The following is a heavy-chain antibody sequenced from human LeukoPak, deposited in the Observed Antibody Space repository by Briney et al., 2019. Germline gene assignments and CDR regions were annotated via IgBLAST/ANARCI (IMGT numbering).Heavy chain of an antibody. V-gene: IGHV4-4*07. Sequence: SETLSLTCTVSGVSISSYHWSWIRQPAGKGLEWIGRIHTSGSTNYNPSLKSRVTMSVDTSKNQFSLKLSSVTAADPAVYYCARDAYYYGSGSYFFDYWGQGTLVTVSS. J-gene: IGHJ4*02. CDR2: IHTSGST. CDR1: GVSISSYH. CDR3: ARDAYYYGSGSYFFDY. D-gene: IGHD3-10*01.